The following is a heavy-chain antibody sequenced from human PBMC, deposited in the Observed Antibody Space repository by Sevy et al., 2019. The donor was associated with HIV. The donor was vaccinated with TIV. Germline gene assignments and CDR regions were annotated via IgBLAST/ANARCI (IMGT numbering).Heavy chain of an antibody. D-gene: IGHD1-26*01. CDR2: ISYDGSRK. CDR3: ARDLALSGSYSWLAY. CDR1: GFTFSSYT. J-gene: IGHJ4*02. V-gene: IGHV3-30*14. Sequence: GRSLRLSCAASGFTFSSYTMHWVRQAPGKGLECVAFISYDGSRKYYADSVKGRFTISRDNSKNTLYLQMNNLRAEDTAVFYCARDLALSGSYSWLAYWGQGTLVTVSS.